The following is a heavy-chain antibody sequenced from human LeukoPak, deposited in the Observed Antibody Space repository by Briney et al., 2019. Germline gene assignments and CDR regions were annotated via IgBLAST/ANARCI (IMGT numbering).Heavy chain of an antibody. CDR2: IYTSGST. V-gene: IGHV4-4*07. J-gene: IGHJ4*02. CDR3: GRDSRHGFGVVIMDY. CDR1: GGSISSYY. D-gene: IGHD3-3*01. Sequence: SETLSLTCTVSGGSISSYYWSWIRQPAGKGLEWIGRIYTSGSTNYNPSLKSRVTMSVDTSKNQFSLKLSSVTAADTAVYYCGRDSRHGFGVVIMDYWGQGTLVTISS.